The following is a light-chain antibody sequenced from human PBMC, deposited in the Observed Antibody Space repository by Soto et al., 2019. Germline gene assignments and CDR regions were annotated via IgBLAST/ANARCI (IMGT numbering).Light chain of an antibody. CDR3: QQYDNLPPYT. J-gene: IGKJ2*01. CDR2: DAS. Sequence: DIQMTQSPSSLSASVGDRVTITCQASQDISNYLNWYQQKPGKAPKLLIYDASNLETGVPSRFSGSGSRTDFTFTISSLQPEEIATDYCQQYDNLPPYTFGLGTKLEIK. CDR1: QDISNY. V-gene: IGKV1-33*01.